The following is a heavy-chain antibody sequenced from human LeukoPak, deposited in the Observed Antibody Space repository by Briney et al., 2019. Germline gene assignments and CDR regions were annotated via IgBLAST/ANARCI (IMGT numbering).Heavy chain of an antibody. D-gene: IGHD3-10*01. J-gene: IGHJ6*04. V-gene: IGHV3-53*01. CDR2: IYINGST. CDR1: GFTVSSNY. CDR3: ARDLGFGDYGMDV. Sequence: PGGSLRLSCAASGFTVSSNYMSWVRQAPGKGLEWVSLIYINGSTYYADSVKGRFTISRDNSKNTLYLQMNSLGAEDTALYYCARDLGFGDYGMDVWGKGTTVTVSS.